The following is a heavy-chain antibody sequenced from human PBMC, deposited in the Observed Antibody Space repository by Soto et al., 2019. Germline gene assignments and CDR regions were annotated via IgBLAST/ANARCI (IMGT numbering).Heavy chain of an antibody. V-gene: IGHV3-7*01. J-gene: IGHJ5*02. CDR3: ARARGTNWFDP. CDR1: GFTFSSDW. CDR2: IKQDGSEK. D-gene: IGHD1-1*01. Sequence: PGGSLRLSCAASGFTFSSDWMSWVRQAPGKGLEWVANIKQDGSEKYYVDSVKGRFTISRDNAKNSLYLQMNSLRAEDTAVYYCARARGTNWFDPWGQGTLVTVSS.